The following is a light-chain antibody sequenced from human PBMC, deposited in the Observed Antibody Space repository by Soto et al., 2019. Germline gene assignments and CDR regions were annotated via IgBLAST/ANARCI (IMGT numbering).Light chain of an antibody. CDR3: QHYDSLPIT. Sequence: EIVLTQSPGTLSLSPGERATLSCRASQSVSSTYLTWYQQKPGQAPRLLIYEASRRATGIPDRFSGSGSGTDFSLTISRLEPEDFAVFYCQHYDSLPITFGQGTRLEIK. CDR1: QSVSSTY. CDR2: EAS. J-gene: IGKJ5*01. V-gene: IGKV3-20*01.